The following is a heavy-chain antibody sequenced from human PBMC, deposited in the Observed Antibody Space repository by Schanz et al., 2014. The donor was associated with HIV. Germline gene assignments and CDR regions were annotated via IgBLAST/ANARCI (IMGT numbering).Heavy chain of an antibody. Sequence: QVQLVESGGGMVLPGTSLRLSCAASGGTFSAHAFHWVRQAPGRGLEWVALISHDGSNKYYADSVKGRFTVSRDNSKNTLYLQMNSLRAEDTAVYYCAKDRITGTTGVPYYYYGMDVWGQGTTVTVSS. CDR3: AKDRITGTTGVPYYYYGMDV. CDR2: ISHDGSNK. D-gene: IGHD1-7*01. J-gene: IGHJ6*02. V-gene: IGHV3-30*18. CDR1: GGTFSAHA.